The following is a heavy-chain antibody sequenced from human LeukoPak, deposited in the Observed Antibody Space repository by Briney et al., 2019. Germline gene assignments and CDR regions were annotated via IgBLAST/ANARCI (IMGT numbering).Heavy chain of an antibody. CDR1: SGSISSYS. J-gene: IGHJ4*02. D-gene: IGHD3-22*01. Sequence: SETLSLTCTVYSGSISSYSWSWIRQPPGKRLEWVGYIYYSGSTNSNPSLRGRVTISVDTSKNQFSLKLSSVTAADTAVYYCARLYYDSSGYFDYWGQGTLVTVSS. CDR2: IYYSGST. V-gene: IGHV4-59*01. CDR3: ARLYYDSSGYFDY.